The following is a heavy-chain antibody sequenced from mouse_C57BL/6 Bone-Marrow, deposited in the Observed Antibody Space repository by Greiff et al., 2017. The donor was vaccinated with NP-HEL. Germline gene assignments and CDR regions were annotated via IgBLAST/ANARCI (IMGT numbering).Heavy chain of an antibody. J-gene: IGHJ2*01. CDR2: ISSGSRTI. Sequence: EVKVEESGGGLVKPGGSLKLSCAASGFTFSDYGMHWVRQAPEKGLEWVAYISSGSRTIYYADTVKGRFTISRDNAKNTLFLQMTSLRCEDTAMYYCARTWEGDYWGKGTTLTVSS. CDR3: ARTWEGDY. V-gene: IGHV5-17*01. D-gene: IGHD4-1*01. CDR1: GFTFSDYG.